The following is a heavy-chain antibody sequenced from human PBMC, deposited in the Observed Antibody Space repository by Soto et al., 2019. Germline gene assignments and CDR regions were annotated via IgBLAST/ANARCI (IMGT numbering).Heavy chain of an antibody. J-gene: IGHJ4*02. CDR1: GGSISSYY. Sequence: QVQLQESGPGLVKPSETLSLTCTVSGGSISSYYWSWIRQPPGKGLEWIGYIYYSGSTNYNPSLKSRGTISVDTSKNQFALKLSSVTAADTAVYYCARNHDSWGQGTLVTVSS. V-gene: IGHV4-59*08. CDR2: IYYSGST. CDR3: ARNHDS.